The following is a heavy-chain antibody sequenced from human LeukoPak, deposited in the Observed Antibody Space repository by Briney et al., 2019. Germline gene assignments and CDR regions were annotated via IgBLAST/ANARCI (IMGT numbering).Heavy chain of an antibody. CDR3: ASPISYHNGSYLTFDY. CDR2: IIPIFGTA. D-gene: IGHD1-26*01. CDR1: GGTFSSYA. V-gene: IGHV1-69*06. J-gene: IGHJ4*02. Sequence: ASVKVSCKASGGTFSSYAISWVRQAPGQGLEWMGGIIPIFGTANYAQKFQGRVTITADKSTSTAYMELSSLRFEDTAVYYCASPISYHNGSYLTFDYWGQGTLVTVSS.